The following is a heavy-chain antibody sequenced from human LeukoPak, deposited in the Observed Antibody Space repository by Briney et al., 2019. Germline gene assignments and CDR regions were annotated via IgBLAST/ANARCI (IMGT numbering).Heavy chain of an antibody. CDR3: ARFEPGGSYYYYGMDV. J-gene: IGHJ6*02. D-gene: IGHD2-15*01. V-gene: IGHV3-30-3*01. Sequence: GRSLRLSCAASGFTFSSYAMPWVRQAPGKGLEWVAVIPYDGSNKYYADSVKGRFTISRDNSKNTLYLQMNSLRAEDTAVYYCARFEPGGSYYYYGMDVWGQGTTVTVSS. CDR1: GFTFSSYA. CDR2: IPYDGSNK.